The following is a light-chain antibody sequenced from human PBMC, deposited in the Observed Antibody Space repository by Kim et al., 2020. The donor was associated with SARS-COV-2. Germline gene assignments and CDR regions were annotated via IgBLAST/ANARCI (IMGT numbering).Light chain of an antibody. Sequence: EIVLTQSPGTLSLSPGEEAILSCKASQRVSADYVAWYQQKPGQAPRLLIFGASTGDTATPERFRGSGSGTDFSLTIRRVGTEDCAVYYCQQYDSSPWTFGQGTKVDIK. CDR1: QRVSADY. CDR3: QQYDSSPWT. CDR2: GAS. J-gene: IGKJ1*01. V-gene: IGKV3-20*01.